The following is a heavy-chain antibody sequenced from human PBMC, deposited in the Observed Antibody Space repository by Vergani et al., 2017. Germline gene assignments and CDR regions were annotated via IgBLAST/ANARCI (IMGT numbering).Heavy chain of an antibody. CDR2: INTDSGNP. Sequence: QVQLVQSGSQLKKPGASVKVFCKASGYTFTSYDMIWVRHAPGEGLEWMVWINTDSGNPTYTQGLTGRFVFTLDPSASSGYLQISRLTAEDTAVYDCVIRDSCGWYTPDYWGQGTLVTVSS. V-gene: IGHV7-4-1*02. D-gene: IGHD6-19*01. CDR3: VIRDSCGWYTPDY. CDR1: GYTFTSYD. J-gene: IGHJ4*02.